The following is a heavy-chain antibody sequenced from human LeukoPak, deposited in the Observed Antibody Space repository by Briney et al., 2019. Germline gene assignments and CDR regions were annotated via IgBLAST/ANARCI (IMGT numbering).Heavy chain of an antibody. Sequence: GGSLRLSCAASGFTVSSNYMSWVRQAPGKGLEWVSVIYSDGTTYYADSVKGRFTISRDNSKNTLYLQMNSLRAEDTAVYYCARGLRASMHLDYWGQGTLVTVSS. J-gene: IGHJ4*02. CDR3: ARGLRASMHLDY. CDR2: IYSDGTT. V-gene: IGHV3-53*01. CDR1: GFTVSSNY. D-gene: IGHD2-2*01.